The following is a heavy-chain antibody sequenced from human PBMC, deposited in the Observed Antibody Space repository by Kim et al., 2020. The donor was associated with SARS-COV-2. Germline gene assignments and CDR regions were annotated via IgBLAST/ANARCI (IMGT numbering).Heavy chain of an antibody. D-gene: IGHD1-26*01. Sequence: STNYTPSLKSRVTISVDTSKNRFSLKLSSVTAADTAVYYCAGYSGSHLDYWGQGTLVTVSS. CDR2: ST. V-gene: IGHV4-4*09. CDR3: AGYSGSHLDY. J-gene: IGHJ4*02.